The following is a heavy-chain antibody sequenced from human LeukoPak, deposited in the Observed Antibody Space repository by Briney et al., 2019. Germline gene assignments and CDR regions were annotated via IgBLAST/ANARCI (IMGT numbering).Heavy chain of an antibody. CDR3: ASDSHSSSWYAY. D-gene: IGHD6-13*01. V-gene: IGHV3-21*01. CDR1: GFTFSSYS. Sequence: GGSLRLSCAASGFTFSSYSMNWVRQAPGNGLEWVSSISSSSSYIYYADSVKGRFTISRDNAKNSLYLQMSSLRAEDTAVYYCASDSHSSSWYAYWGQGTLVTVSS. CDR2: ISSSSSYI. J-gene: IGHJ4*02.